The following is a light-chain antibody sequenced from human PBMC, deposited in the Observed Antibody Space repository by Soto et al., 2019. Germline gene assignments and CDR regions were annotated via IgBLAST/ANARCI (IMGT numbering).Light chain of an antibody. Sequence: QSVLTQPPSVSGTPGQRVTISCSGSSSNIGSNYVYWYQQLPGTAPKLLIYSNNQRPSGVPDRFSGSKSGTSASLAISGLRSEDEADYYGAGWEDSRSGPVFGGGTKVTVL. CDR1: SSNIGSNY. V-gene: IGLV1-47*02. J-gene: IGLJ2*01. CDR2: SNN. CDR3: AGWEDSRSGPV.